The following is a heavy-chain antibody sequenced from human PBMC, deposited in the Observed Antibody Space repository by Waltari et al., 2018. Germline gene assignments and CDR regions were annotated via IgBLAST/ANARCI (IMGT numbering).Heavy chain of an antibody. V-gene: IGHV4-38-2*01. CDR1: GYSISSGYY. CDR3: ARTRGGLMVYAGYTFDI. Sequence: QVQLQESGPGLVKPSETLSLTCAVSGYSISSGYYWGWIRQPPGKGLEWIGGIYHSGSTYYNPSLKSRVTISVDTSKNQFSLKLSSVTAADTAVYYCARTRGGLMVYAGYTFDIWGQGTMVTVSS. CDR2: IYHSGST. J-gene: IGHJ3*02. D-gene: IGHD2-8*01.